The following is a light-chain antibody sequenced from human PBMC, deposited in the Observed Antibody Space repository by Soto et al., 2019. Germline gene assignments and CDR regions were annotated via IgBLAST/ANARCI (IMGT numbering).Light chain of an antibody. J-gene: IGLJ1*01. CDR2: DVS. V-gene: IGLV2-14*03. Sequence: QSVLTQPASVSGSPGQSITISCTETASDVGGYNFVSWYQKHPGKAPKLIIYDVSDRASGVSNRFSGSKSGNTASLTISGLQAEDEGDYYCCSYSSGTTPWVFGTGTKVTVL. CDR1: ASDVGGYNF. CDR3: CSYSSGTTPWV.